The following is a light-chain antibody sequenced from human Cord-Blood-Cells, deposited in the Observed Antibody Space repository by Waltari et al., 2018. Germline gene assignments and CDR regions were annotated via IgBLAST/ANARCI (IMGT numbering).Light chain of an antibody. J-gene: IGLJ3*02. Sequence: QSALTQPRSVSGSPVQAVTIPCTVTIRHVGGYYYVSWYQQHPGKAPKLMIYDVRKRPSGLPDRFSCSKAGNTASLTISGLQAEDEADYSCCSYAGSYTWLFGGGTKLTVL. CDR1: IRHVGGYYY. V-gene: IGLV2-11*01. CDR2: DVR. CDR3: CSYAGSYTWL.